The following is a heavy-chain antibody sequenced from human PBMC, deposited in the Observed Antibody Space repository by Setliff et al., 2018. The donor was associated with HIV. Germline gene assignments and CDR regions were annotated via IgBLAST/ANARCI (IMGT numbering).Heavy chain of an antibody. J-gene: IGHJ1*01. CDR1: GGSIRNSRDY. V-gene: IGHV4-39*07. CDR2: IYRSGST. Sequence: SETLSLTCTVSGGSIRNSRDYWGWIRQPPGKGLEWIGSIYRSGSTYDNPSLKSRVTISFDTSKNQFSLILTSVTAADTAVYYCATQRLTVPIPGGYFQHWGPGILVTVSS. D-gene: IGHD2-21*02. CDR3: ATQRLTVPIPGGYFQH.